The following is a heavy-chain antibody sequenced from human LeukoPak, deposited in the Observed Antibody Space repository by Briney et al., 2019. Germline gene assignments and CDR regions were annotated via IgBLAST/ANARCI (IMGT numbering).Heavy chain of an antibody. V-gene: IGHV3-74*01. Sequence: PGGSLRLSCAASGFTFSSYWMHWVRQAPGKGLVWVSRINSDGSSTSYADSVKGRFTISRDNAKNTLYLQMNSLRAEDTAVYYCTSSQGSGYYGYWGQGTLVTVSS. J-gene: IGHJ4*02. CDR2: INSDGSST. D-gene: IGHD3-22*01. CDR1: GFTFSSYW. CDR3: TSSQGSGYYGY.